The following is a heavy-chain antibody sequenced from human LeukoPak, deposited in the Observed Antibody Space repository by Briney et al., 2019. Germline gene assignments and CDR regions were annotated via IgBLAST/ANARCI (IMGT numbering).Heavy chain of an antibody. CDR2: ISAYNGNT. Sequence: EASVKVSCKASGYTFTSYSISWVRQAPGQGLEWMGWISAYNGNTNYAQKLQGRVTMTTDTSTSTAYMELRSLRSDDTAVYYCARDTPGIAAAGSFDYWGQGTLVTVSS. CDR1: GYTFTSYS. D-gene: IGHD6-13*01. J-gene: IGHJ4*02. CDR3: ARDTPGIAAAGSFDY. V-gene: IGHV1-18*01.